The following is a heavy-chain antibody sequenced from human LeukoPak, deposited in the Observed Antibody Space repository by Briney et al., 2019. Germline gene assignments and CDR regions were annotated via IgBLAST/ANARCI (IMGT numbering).Heavy chain of an antibody. CDR3: ANLGTLRDGDY. V-gene: IGHV3-66*01. CDR1: GXTVSSNY. Sequence: GGSLRLSCAASGXTVSSNYMTWVRQAPGKGLEWVSVLWSGGTTNYADSVKGRFTISRDNSKNTLYLQMNSLRAEDTAVYFCANLGTLRDGDYWGQGTLVTVSS. D-gene: IGHD2-15*01. CDR2: LWSGGTT. J-gene: IGHJ4*02.